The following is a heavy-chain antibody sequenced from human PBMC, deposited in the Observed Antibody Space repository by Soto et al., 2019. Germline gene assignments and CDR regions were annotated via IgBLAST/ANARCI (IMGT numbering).Heavy chain of an antibody. CDR3: AHKLDNADLFHP. CDR1: GFSLRNSGVG. J-gene: IGHJ5*02. Sequence: QISLRESGPTLVKTTQTLTLTCTFSGFSLRNSGVGVGWIRQPPGKALEWVSLIYWNDDKRYSPSLKSRLTITQGTSKNQVGLTLANVDPVDPATYYRAHKLDNADLFHPWGQGTLVTVSS. V-gene: IGHV2-5*01. D-gene: IGHD2-2*03. CDR2: IYWNDDK.